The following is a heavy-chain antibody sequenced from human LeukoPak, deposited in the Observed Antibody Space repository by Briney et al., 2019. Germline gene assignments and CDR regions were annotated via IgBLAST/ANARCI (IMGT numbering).Heavy chain of an antibody. Sequence: PGGSLRLSCAASGFTFSSYWMSWVRQAPGKGLEWVANIKQDGSEKYYVDSVKGRFTISRDNAKNSLYLQMNSLRAEDTAVYYCARELAAVAAPTDYWGQGTLVTVSS. D-gene: IGHD6-19*01. V-gene: IGHV3-7*01. J-gene: IGHJ4*02. CDR1: GFTFSSYW. CDR3: ARELAAVAAPTDY. CDR2: IKQDGSEK.